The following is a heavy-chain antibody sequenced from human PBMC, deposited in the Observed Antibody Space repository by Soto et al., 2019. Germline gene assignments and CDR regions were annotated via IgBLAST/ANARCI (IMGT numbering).Heavy chain of an antibody. D-gene: IGHD3-16*01. CDR3: ARDPWAADY. Sequence: EVQLVESGGGLVQPGGSLRLSCAASGFTVSTKYMSWVRQAPGKGLERVSVIYSGGSTFYADSVRGRFTISRDNAKNTVNLQMNSLRAEDTGVYYCARDPWAADYWGQGTLVTVSS. V-gene: IGHV3-66*01. J-gene: IGHJ4*02. CDR2: IYSGGST. CDR1: GFTVSTKY.